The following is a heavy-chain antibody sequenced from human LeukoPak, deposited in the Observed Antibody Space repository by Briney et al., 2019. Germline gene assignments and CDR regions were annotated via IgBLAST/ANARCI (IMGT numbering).Heavy chain of an antibody. V-gene: IGHV4-39*07. J-gene: IGHJ6*03. CDR3: ARTTEGGYTYGYFYYYYMDV. CDR1: GGSISSSSYY. Sequence: SETLSLTCTVSGGSISSSSYYWGWIRQPPGKGLEWIGSIYYSGSTYYNPSLKSRVTVSVDTSKNQFSLKLTSVTAADTAVYYCARTTEGGYTYGYFYYYYMDVWGKGTTVTISS. D-gene: IGHD5-18*01. CDR2: IYYSGST.